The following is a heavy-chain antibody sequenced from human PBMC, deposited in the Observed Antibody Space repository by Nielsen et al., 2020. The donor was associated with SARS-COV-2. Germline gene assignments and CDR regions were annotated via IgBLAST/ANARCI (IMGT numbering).Heavy chain of an antibody. V-gene: IGHV3-9*01. CDR3: AKRGAFDI. J-gene: IGHJ3*02. CDR1: GFTFDDYA. CDR2: ISWNSGSI. Sequence: GGSLRLSCAASGFTFDDYAMHWVRQAPGKGLEWVSGISWNSGSIGYADSVKGRFTISRDNSKNTLYLQMNSLRAEDTAVYYCAKRGAFDIWGQGTMVTVSS.